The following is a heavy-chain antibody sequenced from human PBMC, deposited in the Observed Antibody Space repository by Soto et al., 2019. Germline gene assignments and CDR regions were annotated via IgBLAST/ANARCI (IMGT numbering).Heavy chain of an antibody. Sequence: SVKVSCKASGGTFSSYAISWVRQAPGQGLEWMGGIIPIFSTANYAQKFQGRVTITADESTSTAYMELSSLRSEDTAVYYCALGSTMVRDGMDVWGQGTTVTVSS. CDR3: ALGSTMVRDGMDV. CDR1: GGTFSSYA. D-gene: IGHD3-10*01. V-gene: IGHV1-69*13. J-gene: IGHJ6*02. CDR2: IIPIFSTA.